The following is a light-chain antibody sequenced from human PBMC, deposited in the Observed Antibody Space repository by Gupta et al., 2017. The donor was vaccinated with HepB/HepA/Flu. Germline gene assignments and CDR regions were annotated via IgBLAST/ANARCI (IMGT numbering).Light chain of an antibody. V-gene: IGKV1-5*03. Sequence: DIQMTQSPSTLSASVGDRVIITCRASQSISSWLAWYQQKPGKAPKLLIYKASSLESGVTSRFSGSRSGTEFTLTISSLQPDDFATYFCQQYNSYPYTFGQGTKLEIK. CDR2: KAS. J-gene: IGKJ2*01. CDR3: QQYNSYPYT. CDR1: QSISSW.